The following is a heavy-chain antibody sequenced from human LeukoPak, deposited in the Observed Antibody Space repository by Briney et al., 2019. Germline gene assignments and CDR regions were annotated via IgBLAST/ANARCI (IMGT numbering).Heavy chain of an antibody. Sequence: SQTLSLTCTVSGGSISSGGYYWTWIRQPPGKGLEWIGEINRSGSTNCNPSLKSRVTISVDTSKKQFSLKMNSVTAADTAVYYCARDGYSYGFDYWGQGTLVTVSS. CDR1: GGSISSGGYY. CDR3: ARDGYSYGFDY. D-gene: IGHD5-18*01. CDR2: INRSGST. J-gene: IGHJ4*02. V-gene: IGHV4-61*08.